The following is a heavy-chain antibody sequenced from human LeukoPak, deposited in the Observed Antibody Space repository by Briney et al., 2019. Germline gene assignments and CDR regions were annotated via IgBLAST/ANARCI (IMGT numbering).Heavy chain of an antibody. CDR1: GRTFSNYG. V-gene: IGHV3-30*18. CDR2: ISYDGSNK. D-gene: IGHD1-26*01. J-gene: IGHJ4*02. Sequence: GGSLRLFCAASGRTFSNYGMHWVRQAPGKGLEWVAVISYDGSNKYYADSVKGRFTISRDNSKNTLYLQMNSLRAEDTAVYYCAKGDVGVTTFFDYWGQGTLVTVSS. CDR3: AKGDVGVTTFFDY.